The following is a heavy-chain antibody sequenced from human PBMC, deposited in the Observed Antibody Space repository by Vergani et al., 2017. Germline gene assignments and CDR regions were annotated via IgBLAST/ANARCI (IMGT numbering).Heavy chain of an antibody. V-gene: IGHV3-30*18. J-gene: IGHJ3*02. D-gene: IGHD6-19*01. CDR1: GFSFTSYG. Sequence: VQLVESGGGVVQPGRSLRLSCAASGFSFTSYGMHWVRQPPGKGLEWVATISFDGNKKDYTEAVKGRFTISRDNSKNTLFLHMNSLRPEDTAVYYCAKVGRSEVAGTFGAFDIWGQGTMVTVSS. CDR3: AKVGRSEVAGTFGAFDI. CDR2: ISFDGNKK.